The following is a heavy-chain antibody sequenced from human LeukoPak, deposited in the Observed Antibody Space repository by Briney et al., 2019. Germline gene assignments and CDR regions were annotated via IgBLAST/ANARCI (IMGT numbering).Heavy chain of an antibody. CDR3: ARDYSYGYPRLYYYYYMGV. Sequence: GGSLRLSCAASGFTFSSYAMHWVRQAPGKGLEWVAVISYDGSNKYYADSVKGRFTISRDNSKNTLYLQMNSLRAEDTAVYYCARDYSYGYPRLYYYYYMGVWGKGTTVTVSS. V-gene: IGHV3-30*04. CDR1: GFTFSSYA. CDR2: ISYDGSNK. J-gene: IGHJ6*03. D-gene: IGHD5-18*01.